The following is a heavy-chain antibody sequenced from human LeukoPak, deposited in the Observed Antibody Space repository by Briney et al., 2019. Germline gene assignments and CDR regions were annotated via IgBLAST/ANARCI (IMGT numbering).Heavy chain of an antibody. Sequence: QPGGSLRLSCAASGFTFSSYGMHWVRQAPGKGLEWVAVIWYDGSNKYYADSVKGRFTISRDNSKNTLYLQMNSLRAEDTAVYYCARHMLDISSGYWVGAFDIWGQGTMVTVSS. CDR1: GFTFSSYG. CDR3: ARHMLDISSGYWVGAFDI. J-gene: IGHJ3*02. V-gene: IGHV3-33*01. CDR2: IWYDGSNK. D-gene: IGHD3-22*01.